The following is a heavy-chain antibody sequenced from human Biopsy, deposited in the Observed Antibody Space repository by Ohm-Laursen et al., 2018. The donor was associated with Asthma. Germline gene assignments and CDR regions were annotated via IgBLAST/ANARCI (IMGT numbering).Heavy chain of an antibody. CDR2: IYYSGST. CDR1: GGSISSGGYY. CDR3: ARGIGLSGCDFWSGYSATPNWFDP. V-gene: IGHV4-31*03. Sequence: TLSLTCTVSGGSISSGGYYWSWIRQHPGKGLEWIGYIYYSGSTYYNPSLKSRVTISVDTSKNQFSLKLSSVTAADTAVYYCARGIGLSGCDFWSGYSATPNWFDPWGQGTLVTVSS. J-gene: IGHJ5*02. D-gene: IGHD3-3*01.